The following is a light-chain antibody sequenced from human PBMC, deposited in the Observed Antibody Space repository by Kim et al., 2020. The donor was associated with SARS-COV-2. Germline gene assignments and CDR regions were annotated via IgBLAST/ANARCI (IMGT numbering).Light chain of an antibody. J-gene: IGLJ3*02. CDR3: QSFDSSLSGWV. CDR1: SSNIGAPYD. Sequence: QSVLTQPPSVSGAPGQRVNIACTGSSSNIGAPYDVHWYQQFPGTAPRVLISNNNKRPTGVPDRFSGSKSRTSASLAISGLQAEDEADYYCQSFDSSLSGWVFGGGTQLTVL. V-gene: IGLV1-40*01. CDR2: NNN.